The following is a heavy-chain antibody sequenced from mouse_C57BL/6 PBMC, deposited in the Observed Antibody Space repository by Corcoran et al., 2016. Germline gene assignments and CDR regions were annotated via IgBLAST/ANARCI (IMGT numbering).Heavy chain of an antibody. CDR3: ASPYYSNYDPAMDY. V-gene: IGHV3-6*01. CDR2: ISYDGSN. D-gene: IGHD2-5*01. J-gene: IGHJ4*01. Sequence: DVQLQESGPGLVKPSQSLSLTCSVTGYSITSGYYWNWIRQFPGNKLEWMGYISYDGSNNYNPSLKNRISITRDTSKNQFFLKLNSVTTEDTATYYCASPYYSNYDPAMDYWGQGTSVTVSS. CDR1: GYSITSGYY.